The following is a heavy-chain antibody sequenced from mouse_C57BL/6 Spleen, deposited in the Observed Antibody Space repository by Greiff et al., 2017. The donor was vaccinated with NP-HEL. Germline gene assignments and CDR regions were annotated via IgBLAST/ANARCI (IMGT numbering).Heavy chain of an antibody. J-gene: IGHJ2*01. V-gene: IGHV5-17*01. D-gene: IGHD2-5*01. CDR3: ARNCYSNFYYFDY. CDR1: GFTFSDYG. Sequence: EVMLVESGGGLVKPGGSLKLSCAASGFTFSDYGMHWVRQAPEQGLEWVASISSGSSTIYYADTVKGRFTISRDNAKNTLFLQMPSLRSEDTAMDYCARNCYSNFYYFDYWGQGTTLTVSS. CDR2: ISSGSSTI.